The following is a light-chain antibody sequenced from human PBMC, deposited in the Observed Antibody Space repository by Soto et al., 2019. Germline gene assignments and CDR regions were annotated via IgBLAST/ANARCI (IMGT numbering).Light chain of an antibody. V-gene: IGKV1-39*01. Sequence: DIQMTQSPSSLSASVGDRVTITCRASQSISSYLNWYQQKPGKAPKLLIYAASSLQSGVPSRFSGSGSGRDFTLTISSLQPEDVATYYCQQSYSTPLHTFGQGTKLEIK. CDR3: QQSYSTPLHT. CDR1: QSISSY. CDR2: AAS. J-gene: IGKJ2*01.